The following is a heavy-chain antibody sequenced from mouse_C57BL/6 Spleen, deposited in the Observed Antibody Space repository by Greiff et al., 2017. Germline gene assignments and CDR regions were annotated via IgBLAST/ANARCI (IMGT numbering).Heavy chain of an antibody. CDR3: ANYYGSSLWYFDV. Sequence: VQLQQSGAELMKPGASVKLSCKATGYTFPGYWIEWVKQRPGHGLEWLGEILPGSGSTNYNEKIKGKATFTAYTSSTTSYMQFSSLTTEDSAIYYCANYYGSSLWYFDVWGTGTTVTVSS. CDR2: ILPGSGST. CDR1: GYTFPGYW. D-gene: IGHD1-1*01. V-gene: IGHV1-9*01. J-gene: IGHJ1*03.